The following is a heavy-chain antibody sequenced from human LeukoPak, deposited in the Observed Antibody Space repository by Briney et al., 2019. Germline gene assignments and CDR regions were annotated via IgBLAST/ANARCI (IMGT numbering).Heavy chain of an antibody. CDR3: AKERYMVRGVITD. CDR1: GFTFNNYD. V-gene: IGHV3-23*01. CDR2: ISGSGGTT. Sequence: GGSLRLSCAASGFTFNNYDITWVRQAPGKGLEWVSKISGSGGTTYYADSVKGRFTISRDNSKNTLYLQMNSLRAEDTAVYYCAKERYMVRGVITDWGQGTLVTVSS. D-gene: IGHD3-10*01. J-gene: IGHJ4*02.